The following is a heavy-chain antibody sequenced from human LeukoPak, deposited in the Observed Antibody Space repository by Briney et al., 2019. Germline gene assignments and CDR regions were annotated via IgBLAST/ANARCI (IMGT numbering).Heavy chain of an antibody. V-gene: IGHV3-23*01. CDR1: GFTFSSYA. J-gene: IGHJ1*01. CDR3: AKDWPYYYDSSGYFAEYFQH. D-gene: IGHD3-22*01. CDR2: ISGSGGST. Sequence: GGSLRLSCAAFGFTFSSYAMSWVRQAPGKGLEWVSAISGSGGSTYYADSVKGRFTISRDNSKNTLYLQMNSLRAEDTAVYYCAKDWPYYYDSSGYFAEYFQHWGQGTLVTVSS.